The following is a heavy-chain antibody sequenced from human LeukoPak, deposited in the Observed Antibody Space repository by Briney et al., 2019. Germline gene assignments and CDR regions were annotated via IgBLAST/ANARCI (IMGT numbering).Heavy chain of an antibody. Sequence: PGGSLRLSCAASGFTFSSYEMNWVRQAPGKGLEWVSYISSSGFTIYYADSVKGRFTISRDNAKNSLYLQMNSLRAEDTAVYYCARGNSWSDYWGQGTLVTVSS. CDR1: GFTFSSYE. J-gene: IGHJ4*02. D-gene: IGHD6-13*01. CDR2: ISSSGFTI. CDR3: ARGNSWSDY. V-gene: IGHV3-48*03.